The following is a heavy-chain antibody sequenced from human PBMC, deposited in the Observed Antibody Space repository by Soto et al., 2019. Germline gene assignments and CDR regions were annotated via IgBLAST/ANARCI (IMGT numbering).Heavy chain of an antibody. CDR3: IVGYPYYFDY. D-gene: IGHD2-21*01. Sequence: EVQLVESGGGLVKPGGSLRLSCAASGFTFSNAWMNWVRQAPGKGLEWVARIKSKTDGGTTDYAAPVKGRFTISRDDSNNTLYLQMTSLKSEVTAVYYCIVGYPYYFDYWGQGTLVTVSS. CDR1: GFTFSNAW. J-gene: IGHJ4*02. CDR2: IKSKTDGGTT. V-gene: IGHV3-15*07.